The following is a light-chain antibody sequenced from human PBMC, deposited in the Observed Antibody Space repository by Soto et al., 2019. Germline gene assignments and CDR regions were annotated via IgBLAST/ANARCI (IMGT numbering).Light chain of an antibody. V-gene: IGLV2-14*01. Sequence: QSVLTQPASVTGSPGQSITISCTGTSSDVGGFNRVSWYQQYPGTAPKLIMYEVANRPSGISNRFSGSKSVNTASLTISGLQPEDEADYYCSSYTVRNTWVFGGGTKLTVL. J-gene: IGLJ3*02. CDR2: EVA. CDR1: SSDVGGFNR. CDR3: SSYTVRNTWV.